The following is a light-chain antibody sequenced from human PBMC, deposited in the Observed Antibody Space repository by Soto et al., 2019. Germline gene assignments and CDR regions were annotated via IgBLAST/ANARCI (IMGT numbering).Light chain of an antibody. CDR1: QDIKNY. CDR2: EAS. J-gene: IGKJ4*01. V-gene: IGKV1-33*01. CDR3: RHYDHLPPLS. Sequence: DIQMTQSPSSLSASVGDRVTITCQASQDIKNYLNWYQQKPGKAPNLLIYEASNLKTGVPSRFSGSGYGTHFTVTISSLQPEDIAMYYCRHYDHLPPLSFGGGTKVDI.